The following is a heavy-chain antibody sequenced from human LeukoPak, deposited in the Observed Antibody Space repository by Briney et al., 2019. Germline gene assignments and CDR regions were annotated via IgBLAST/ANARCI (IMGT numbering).Heavy chain of an antibody. CDR1: GGTFSSYA. V-gene: IGHV1-69*05. D-gene: IGHD2-2*01. Sequence: AAPVKVSCKASGGTFSSYAISWVRQAPGQGLEWMGGIIPIFGTANYAQKFQGRVTITTDESTSTAYMELSSLRSEDTAVYYCARSYCSSTSCYYYYYMDVRGKGTTVTVSS. CDR2: IIPIFGTA. J-gene: IGHJ6*03. CDR3: ARSYCSSTSCYYYYYMDV.